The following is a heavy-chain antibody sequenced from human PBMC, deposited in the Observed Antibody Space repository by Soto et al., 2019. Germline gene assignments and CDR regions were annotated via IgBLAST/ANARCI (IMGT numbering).Heavy chain of an antibody. Sequence: QVQLQESGPGLVKPSQTLSLTCTVFGGSIGVGDYYWSWIRQPPGEGLEWFGSIYYSGATYYNPSLKSRVTISVDRSKNQFSLELSSVTAADTAVYYCARESSAFSPTTTNFDCWGQGTRVTVSS. CDR1: GGSIGVGDYY. V-gene: IGHV4-30-4*01. CDR2: IYYSGAT. J-gene: IGHJ4*02. CDR3: ARESSAFSPTTTNFDC. D-gene: IGHD6-19*01.